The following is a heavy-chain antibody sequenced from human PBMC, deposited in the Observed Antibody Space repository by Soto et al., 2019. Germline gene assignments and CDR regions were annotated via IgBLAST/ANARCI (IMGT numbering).Heavy chain of an antibody. CDR2: IYPGDSDT. V-gene: IGHV5-51*01. CDR1: GYSFTSYW. Sequence: GESLKISCKGSGYSFTSYWIGSVRQMPGKGLEWRGIIYPGDSDTRYSPCFQGQVPISADKSLSTAYLQWSSRKASDTARYYCARHGGSGWPLDYWGQGTLVTVSS. J-gene: IGHJ4*02. CDR3: ARHGGSGWPLDY. D-gene: IGHD6-19*01.